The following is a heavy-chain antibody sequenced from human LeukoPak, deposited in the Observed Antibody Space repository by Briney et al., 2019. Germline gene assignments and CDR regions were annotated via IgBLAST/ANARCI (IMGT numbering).Heavy chain of an antibody. J-gene: IGHJ5*02. V-gene: IGHV3-64*04. D-gene: IGHD3-16*02. CDR3: ARSPSSFDP. Sequence: GGSLRLSCSASGFTFSSCAMHWVRQAPGKGLEYVSAISSNGGSTYYADSVKGRFTISRDNSKNTLYVEMNSLRAEDTAVYYCARSPSSFDPWGQGALVTVSS. CDR1: GFTFSSCA. CDR2: ISSNGGST.